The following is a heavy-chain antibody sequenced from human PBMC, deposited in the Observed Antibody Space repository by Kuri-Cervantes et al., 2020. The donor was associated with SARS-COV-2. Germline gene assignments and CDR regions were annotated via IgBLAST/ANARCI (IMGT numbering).Heavy chain of an antibody. CDR2: IKQYGSET. V-gene: IGHV3-7*01. CDR3: ARDSDDDVWSGYSTAEYFQH. Sequence: GGSLRLSCTASRFTFHTYWMSWVRQAPGKGLEWVANIKQYGSETYYLASVKGRFTISRDNAKKSLFLQMNSLRVEDTAVYYCARDSDDDVWSGYSTAEYFQHWGQGTLVTVSS. CDR1: RFTFHTYW. J-gene: IGHJ1*01. D-gene: IGHD3-3*01.